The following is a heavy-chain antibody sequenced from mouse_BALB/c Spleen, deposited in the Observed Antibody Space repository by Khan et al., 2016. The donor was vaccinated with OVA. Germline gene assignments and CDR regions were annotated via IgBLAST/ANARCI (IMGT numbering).Heavy chain of an antibody. J-gene: IGHJ3*01. V-gene: IGHV5-17*02. CDR1: GFSFTSFG. D-gene: IGHD4-1*01. CDR2: ISSDSYTI. CDR3: ARANWAWFAY. Sequence: EVELVESGGGLVQPGGSRKLSCAASGFSFTSFGMHWVRQAPEKGLEWVAYISSDSYTIYYADTVKGRFTISRDNPKNTLFLQMTSLRSEDTAMYYCARANWAWFAYWGQGTLVTVAA.